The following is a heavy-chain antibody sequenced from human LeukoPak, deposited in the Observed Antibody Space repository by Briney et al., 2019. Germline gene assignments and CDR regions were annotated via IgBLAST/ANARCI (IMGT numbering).Heavy chain of an antibody. V-gene: IGHV4-61*02. J-gene: IGHJ6*03. Sequence: SQTLSLPCTVSGGSISSGSYYWSWIRQPAGKGLEWIGRIYTSGSTNYNPSLKSRVTISVDTSKNQFSLKLSSVTAADTAVYYCARERTTMVRGVMGYYYYYYMDVWGKGTTVTISS. D-gene: IGHD3-10*01. CDR2: IYTSGST. CDR3: ARERTTMVRGVMGYYYYYYMDV. CDR1: GGSISSGSYY.